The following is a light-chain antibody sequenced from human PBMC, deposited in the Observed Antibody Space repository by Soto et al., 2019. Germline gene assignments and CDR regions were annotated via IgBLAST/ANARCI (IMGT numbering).Light chain of an antibody. CDR3: QQTFTTPRT. Sequence: DIQMTQSPSSLSASVGDRVTITCRASQSITSYLSWYQHKPGKAPQLLIYSASSLQSGVPSRFSGSGSGTDFALTISSLQPEDFATYYCQQTFTTPRTFCQGTKLQIK. V-gene: IGKV1-39*01. CDR1: QSITSY. CDR2: SAS. J-gene: IGKJ2*01.